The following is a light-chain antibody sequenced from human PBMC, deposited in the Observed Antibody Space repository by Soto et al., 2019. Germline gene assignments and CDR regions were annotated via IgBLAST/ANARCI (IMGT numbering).Light chain of an antibody. V-gene: IGKV3D-15*01. CDR1: QTVGSN. CDR3: QQYNNWPIT. Sequence: EIVLTQSPDTLSVSPGERATLSCRASQTVGSNLAWYQQKPGQAPRLLIYGASTRASDTPARFSGSGSVTEFALTISSLQSEDFAVYYCQQYNNWPITCGQGTRLEIK. J-gene: IGKJ5*01. CDR2: GAS.